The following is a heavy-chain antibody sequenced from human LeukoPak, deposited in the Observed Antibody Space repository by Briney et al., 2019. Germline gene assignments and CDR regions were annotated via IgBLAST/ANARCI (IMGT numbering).Heavy chain of an antibody. J-gene: IGHJ4*02. V-gene: IGHV3-21*01. D-gene: IGHD6-6*01. CDR1: GFTFTSYS. Sequence: GGCLRLSCAASGFTFTSYSMNWVRQAPGKGLEWVSSIDSSTSYIYYADSVQGRFTISRDNAKDSVYLQMNSLRAEDTAVYYCARDPGAARPIDYWGQGTLVTVSA. CDR3: ARDPGAARPIDY. CDR2: IDSSTSYI.